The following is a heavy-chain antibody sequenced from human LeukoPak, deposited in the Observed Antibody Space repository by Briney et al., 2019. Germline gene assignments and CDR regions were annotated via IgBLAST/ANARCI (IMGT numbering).Heavy chain of an antibody. D-gene: IGHD2-15*01. CDR3: ASGWYYYYMDV. CDR2: INPNSGGT. J-gene: IGHJ6*03. CDR1: GYTFTGYY. Sequence: ASVKVSXKASGYTFTGYYMHWVRQAPGQGLEWMGRINPNSGGTKYAQKSQGRVTMTRDTSISTAYMELSRLRSDDTAVYYCASGWYYYYMDVWGKGTTVTVSS. V-gene: IGHV1-2*06.